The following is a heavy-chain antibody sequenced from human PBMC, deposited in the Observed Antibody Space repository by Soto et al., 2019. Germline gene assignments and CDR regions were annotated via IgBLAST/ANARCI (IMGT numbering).Heavy chain of an antibody. CDR1: GYTFTSYA. Sequence: CKASGYTFTSYAMHWVRQAPGQRLEWMGWINAGNGNTKYSQKFQGRVTITRDTSASTAYMELSSLRSEDTAVYYCAKDYYDSSGYYPPALLFDYWGQGTLVTVSS. D-gene: IGHD3-22*01. CDR3: AKDYYDSSGYYPPALLFDY. V-gene: IGHV1-3*01. J-gene: IGHJ4*02. CDR2: INAGNGNT.